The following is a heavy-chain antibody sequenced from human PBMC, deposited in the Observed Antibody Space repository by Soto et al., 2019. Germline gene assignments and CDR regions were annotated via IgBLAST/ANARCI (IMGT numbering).Heavy chain of an antibody. CDR2: INPNNGGT. J-gene: IGHJ4*02. Sequence: WASVKVSCKASGYTFTGYYIHWVRQAPGQGLEWMGWINPNNGGTNYVQKFQGRVTMTRDTSISTAYMELRRLTSDDTAVYYCARDLPIVGTTTWDYWGQGTLVTVSS. CDR1: GYTFTGYY. V-gene: IGHV1-2*02. D-gene: IGHD1-26*01. CDR3: ARDLPIVGTTTWDY.